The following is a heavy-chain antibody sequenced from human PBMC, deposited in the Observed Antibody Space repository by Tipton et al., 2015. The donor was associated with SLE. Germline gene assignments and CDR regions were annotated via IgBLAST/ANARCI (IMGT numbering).Heavy chain of an antibody. Sequence: QSGAEVKKPGSSVKVSCKASGYTFTSYGISWVRQAPGQGLEWMGWISAYNGNTNYAQKLQGRVTMTTDTSTSTAYMELRSLRSDDTAVYYCARVGYSSSWYYYYGMDVWGQGTTVTVSS. D-gene: IGHD6-13*01. V-gene: IGHV1-18*01. J-gene: IGHJ6*02. CDR1: GYTFTSYG. CDR2: ISAYNGNT. CDR3: ARVGYSSSWYYYYGMDV.